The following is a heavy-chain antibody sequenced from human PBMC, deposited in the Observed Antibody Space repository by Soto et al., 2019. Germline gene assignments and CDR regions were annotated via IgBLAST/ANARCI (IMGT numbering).Heavy chain of an antibody. J-gene: IGHJ4*02. Sequence: QTGGSLRLSCEASGFIFSTFAMSWVRQVPGKGLEWVSTMGGSDGRKHYRDSVQGRLTISRDNSKSTLYLQMNSLRAEDTAVYYCASGLRYYDSSGYPLDYWGQGTLVTVSS. CDR3: ASGLRYYDSSGYPLDY. D-gene: IGHD3-22*01. CDR2: MGGSDGRK. V-gene: IGHV3-23*01. CDR1: GFIFSTFA.